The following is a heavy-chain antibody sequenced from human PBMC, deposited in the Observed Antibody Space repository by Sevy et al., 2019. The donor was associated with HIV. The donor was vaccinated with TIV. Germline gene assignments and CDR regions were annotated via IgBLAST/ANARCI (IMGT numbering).Heavy chain of an antibody. CDR1: GGSISSSSYY. CDR2: IYYSGST. V-gene: IGHV4-39*01. D-gene: IGHD3-3*01. CDR3: ARSLYYDFWSGYYSEGGDAFDI. J-gene: IGHJ3*02. Sequence: SETLSLTCTVSGGSISSSSYYWGWIRQPPGKGLEWIGSIYYSGSTYYNPSLKSRVTISVDTSKNQFSLKLSSVTAADTAVYYCARSLYYDFWSGYYSEGGDAFDIWGQGTMVTVSS.